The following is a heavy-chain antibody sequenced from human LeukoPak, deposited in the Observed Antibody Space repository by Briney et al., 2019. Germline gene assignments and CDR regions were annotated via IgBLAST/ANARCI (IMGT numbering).Heavy chain of an antibody. D-gene: IGHD2-21*01. J-gene: IGHJ6*02. V-gene: IGHV3-48*01. Sequence: GGSLRLSCAASGFTFSSYSMNWVRQAPGKGLEWVSYISSSSSTIYYADSVKGRFTISRDNAKNSLYLQMNSLRAEDTAVYYCARDCGRYDYYYYGMDVWGQGTTVTVSS. CDR3: ARDCGRYDYYYYGMDV. CDR2: ISSSSSTI. CDR1: GFTFSSYS.